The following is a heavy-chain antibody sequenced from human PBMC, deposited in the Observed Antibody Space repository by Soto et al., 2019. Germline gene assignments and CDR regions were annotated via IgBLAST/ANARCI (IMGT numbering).Heavy chain of an antibody. CDR2: INHSGST. J-gene: IGHJ4*02. CDR1: GGSFSGYY. V-gene: IGHV4-34*01. D-gene: IGHD4-17*01. Sequence: QVQLQQWGAGLLKPSETLSLTCAVYGGSFSGYYWSWIHQPPGKGLEWIGEINHSGSTNYNPSLKSRVTISVDTSKNQFSLKLSSVTAADTAVYYCARVGRSVTTATYFDYWGQGTLVTVSS. CDR3: ARVGRSVTTATYFDY.